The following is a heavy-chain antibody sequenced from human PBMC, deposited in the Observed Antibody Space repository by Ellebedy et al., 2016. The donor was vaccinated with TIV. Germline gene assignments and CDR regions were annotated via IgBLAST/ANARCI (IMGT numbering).Heavy chain of an antibody. CDR2: MNQVGSEK. D-gene: IGHD5-12*01. J-gene: IGHJ4*02. Sequence: GESLKISCAASGFTFTTYWMSWVRQAPGKGLEWVANMNQVGSEKYYVDAVMGRFTISRDNAQNSLYLHMNNLRAEDTAVYYCARDPNSPGDTGYGDYWGQGVVVTGST. CDR1: GFTFTTYW. V-gene: IGHV3-7*03. CDR3: ARDPNSPGDTGYGDY.